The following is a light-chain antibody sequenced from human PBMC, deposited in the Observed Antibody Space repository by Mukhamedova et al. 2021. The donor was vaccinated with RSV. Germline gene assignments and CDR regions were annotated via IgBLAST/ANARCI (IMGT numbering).Light chain of an antibody. CDR3: NSYTSSSRV. V-gene: IGLV2-18*02. Sequence: PSGVPDRFSGSKSGNTASLAISGLQAEDEADYYCNSYTSSSRVFGGGTKLTVL. J-gene: IGLJ2*01.